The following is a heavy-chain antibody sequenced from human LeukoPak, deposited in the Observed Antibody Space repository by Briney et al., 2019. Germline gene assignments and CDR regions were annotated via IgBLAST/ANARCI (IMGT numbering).Heavy chain of an antibody. CDR3: AKGATVRTFDY. Sequence: GESLNISCKTSGYSFTSYSIGWARQMTGQGLEWMGSVYLVDSDTRYSPSFQCQVAISADKSIRSTYLQCTSLKASDTARQYCAKGATVRTFDYWGQGTLVTVSS. CDR1: GYSFTSYS. CDR2: VYLVDSDT. J-gene: IGHJ4*02. V-gene: IGHV5-51*01. D-gene: IGHD4-11*01.